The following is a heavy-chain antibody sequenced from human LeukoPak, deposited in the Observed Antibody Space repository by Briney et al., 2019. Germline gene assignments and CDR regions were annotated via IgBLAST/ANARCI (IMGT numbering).Heavy chain of an antibody. CDR3: AKAPVTTCRGAYCYPFDY. D-gene: IGHD2-21*01. CDR2: ISSSSSYI. J-gene: IGHJ4*02. Sequence: PGGSLDLSCAASGFPFSSYSMNWVRQAPGKGREGVSSISSSSSYIYYANSVKGRFTISRDNAKNSLYLQMNRLRPEDAAVYYCAKAPVTTCRGAYCYPFDYWGQGTLVTVSS. V-gene: IGHV3-21*04. CDR1: GFPFSSYS.